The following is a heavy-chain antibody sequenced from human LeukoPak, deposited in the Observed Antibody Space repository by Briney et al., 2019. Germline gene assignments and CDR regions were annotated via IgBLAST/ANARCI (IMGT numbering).Heavy chain of an antibody. CDR3: AGAADCSGGSCYYYYMDV. Sequence: GGSLRLSCPASGFTFSSYEMNWVRQAPGKGLEWVSYISSSGSTIYYADSVKGRFTISRDNAKNSLFLQMDSLSTEDTAVYYCAGAADCSGGSCYYYYMDVWGKGTTVTVSS. V-gene: IGHV3-48*03. CDR1: GFTFSSYE. J-gene: IGHJ6*03. CDR2: ISSSGSTI. D-gene: IGHD2-15*01.